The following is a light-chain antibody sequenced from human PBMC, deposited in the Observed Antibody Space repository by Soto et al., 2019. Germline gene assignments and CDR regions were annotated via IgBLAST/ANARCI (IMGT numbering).Light chain of an antibody. Sequence: EIVLTQSPGTLPLSPGERATLSCMASQSISNNYLAWYQQKPGQAPRLLIFGASNRATGIPDRFSGSGSGTDFTLTISRLEPEDFVVYSCQQYGSSPGTFGQGTRLEIK. J-gene: IGKJ5*01. CDR3: QQYGSSPGT. CDR1: QSISNNY. CDR2: GAS. V-gene: IGKV3-20*01.